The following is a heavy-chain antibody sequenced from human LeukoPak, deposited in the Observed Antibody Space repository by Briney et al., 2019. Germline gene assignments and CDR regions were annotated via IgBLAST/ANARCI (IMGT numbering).Heavy chain of an antibody. CDR1: GGSTSSYY. CDR2: IYYSGST. CDR3: ARGRDYGDYASFTDY. V-gene: IGHV4-59*01. Sequence: SETLSLTCTVSGGSTSSYYWSWIRQPPGKGLEWIGYIYYSGSTNYNPSLKSRVTVSVDTSKNQFSLKLSSVTAADTAVYYCARGRDYGDYASFTDYWGQGTLVTVSS. D-gene: IGHD4-17*01. J-gene: IGHJ4*02.